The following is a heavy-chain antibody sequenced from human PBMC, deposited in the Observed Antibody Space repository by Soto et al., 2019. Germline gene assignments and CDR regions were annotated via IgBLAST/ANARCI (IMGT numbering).Heavy chain of an antibody. CDR2: IYYSGST. CDR1: GGSINSYY. Sequence: KSSETLSLTCTVSGGSINSYYWSWIRQPPGKGLEWIGYIYYSGSTNYNPSLKSRVTISVDTSKNQFSLKLSSVTAADTAVYYCAREGDWTFDYWGQGTLVTVSS. CDR3: AREGDWTFDY. J-gene: IGHJ4*02. D-gene: IGHD1-1*01. V-gene: IGHV4-59*01.